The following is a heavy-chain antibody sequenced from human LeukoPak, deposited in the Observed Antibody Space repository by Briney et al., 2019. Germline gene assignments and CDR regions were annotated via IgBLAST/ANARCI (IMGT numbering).Heavy chain of an antibody. J-gene: IGHJ4*02. Sequence: PGGSLRLSCVASGFTFSTYTFNWVRQAPGKGREGLSYISSGGVTIFYADSVKGRFTISRDNTKNAIYLDMTNLRAEDTAVYYCARDFDYGDYIDFWGQGTLVAVSS. CDR1: GFTFSTYT. CDR2: ISSGGVTI. CDR3: ARDFDYGDYIDF. V-gene: IGHV3-48*04. D-gene: IGHD4/OR15-4a*01.